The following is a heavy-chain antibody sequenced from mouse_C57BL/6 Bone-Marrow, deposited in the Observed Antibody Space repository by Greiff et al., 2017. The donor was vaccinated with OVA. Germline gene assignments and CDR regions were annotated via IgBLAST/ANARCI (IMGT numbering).Heavy chain of an antibody. Sequence: VQLQQSGAELVRPGASVTLSCKASGYTFTDYEMHWVKQTPVHGLEWIGAIDPETGGTAYNQKFTGKAILTADKASSTAYMVLRSLTSEDSAVYYCTRPYDYDDGGAWFAYWGQGTLVTVSA. J-gene: IGHJ3*01. V-gene: IGHV1-15*01. CDR2: IDPETGGT. D-gene: IGHD2-4*01. CDR3: TRPYDYDDGGAWFAY. CDR1: GYTFTDYE.